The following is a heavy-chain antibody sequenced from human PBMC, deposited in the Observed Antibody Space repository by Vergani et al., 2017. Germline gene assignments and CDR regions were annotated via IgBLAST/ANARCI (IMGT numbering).Heavy chain of an antibody. CDR1: GFTLSNYD. D-gene: IGHD3-16*01. CDR2: IQFDGSNQ. CDR3: AKHFRGWGIDY. V-gene: IGHV3-30*02. Sequence: QVQLVESGGGVVQRGRSLRLSCATSGFTLSNYDMQWIRQGPGKGLEFVAFIQFDGSNQYYADSVKGRFTLYRDFSKNTLYLQMNSLRTDDTATYYCAKHFRGWGIDYWGQGTQVIVSS. J-gene: IGHJ4*02.